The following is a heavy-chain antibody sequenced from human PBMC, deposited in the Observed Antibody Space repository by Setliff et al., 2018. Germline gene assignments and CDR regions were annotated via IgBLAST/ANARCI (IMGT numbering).Heavy chain of an antibody. Sequence: WGWIRQPPGKGLEWIGRIHYSGNTYYNASLKSRVIISVDTAQNQFSLSLSSVTAADTAVYYCARTGTYRYFDYWGQGTLVTVSS. J-gene: IGHJ4*02. CDR3: ARTGTYRYFDY. CDR2: IHYSGNT. D-gene: IGHD1-1*01. V-gene: IGHV4-39*01.